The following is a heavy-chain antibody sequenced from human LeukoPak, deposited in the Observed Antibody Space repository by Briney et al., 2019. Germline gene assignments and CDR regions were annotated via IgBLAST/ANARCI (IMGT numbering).Heavy chain of an antibody. CDR1: GSSVNRDQY. J-gene: IGHJ4*02. V-gene: IGHV4-38-2*02. D-gene: IGHD4-23*01. CDR2: VHQTGSP. CDR3: ARDPTTVVTLPYYFDF. Sequence: SSETLPLTCDVSGSSVNRDQYWGWMRHSPGAGLEWIGSVHQTGSPYYNPSLGGRVSLSIDSTKNSFSLRLTSVTAADTAVYYCARDPTTVVTLPYYFDFWGQATLVTVSA.